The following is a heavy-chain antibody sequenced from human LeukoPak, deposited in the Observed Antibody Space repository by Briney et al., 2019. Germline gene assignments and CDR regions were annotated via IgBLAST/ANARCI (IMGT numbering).Heavy chain of an antibody. V-gene: IGHV4-39*07. J-gene: IGHJ4*02. CDR1: GGSRRSGCYY. D-gene: IGHD4-17*01. CDR3: ARDWTTVTPFDY. CDR2: IYYSGST. Sequence: TLTLSCARGGSGGSRRSGCYYWGWIRLPPGKGLEWIGSIYYSGSTYYNPSLKSQVTISVETSKNQFSLKLSSVTAADTAVYYCARDWTTVTPFDYWGQGTLVTVSS.